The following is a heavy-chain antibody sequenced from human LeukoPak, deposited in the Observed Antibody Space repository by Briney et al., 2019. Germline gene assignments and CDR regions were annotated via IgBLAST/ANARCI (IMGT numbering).Heavy chain of an antibody. V-gene: IGHV3-30*04. Sequence: PGGSLRLSCAASGFTFSSYAMHWVRQAPGKGLEWVAVISYDGSNKYYADSVKGRFTISRDNSKNTLYLQMNSLRAEDTAVYYCARGPSYGSGSYAFDYWGQGALVTVSS. D-gene: IGHD3-10*01. CDR3: ARGPSYGSGSYAFDY. J-gene: IGHJ4*02. CDR2: ISYDGSNK. CDR1: GFTFSSYA.